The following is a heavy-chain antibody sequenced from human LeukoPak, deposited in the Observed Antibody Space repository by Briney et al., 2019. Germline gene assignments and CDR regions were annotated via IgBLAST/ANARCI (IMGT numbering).Heavy chain of an antibody. CDR3: ARDLGSLASYYYYYMDV. CDR1: GYTFTGYY. D-gene: IGHD3-10*01. CDR2: INPNSGGT. Sequence: ASVKVSCKASGYTFTGYYMHWVRQAPGQGLEWMGWINPNSGGTNYAQKFQGRVTMTRDTSISTAYMELSGLRSDDTAVYYCARDLGSLASYYYYYMDVWGKGTTVTISS. V-gene: IGHV1-2*02. J-gene: IGHJ6*03.